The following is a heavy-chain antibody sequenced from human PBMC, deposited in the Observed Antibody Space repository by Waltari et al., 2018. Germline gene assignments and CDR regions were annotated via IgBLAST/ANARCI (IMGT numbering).Heavy chain of an antibody. D-gene: IGHD2-8*01. CDR2: IIPSFGTA. CDR1: GGTFSSYA. CDR3: ARSSVLMVYAIPQGVFDY. V-gene: IGHV1-69*01. J-gene: IGHJ4*02. Sequence: QVQLVQSGAEVKKPGSSVKVSCTASGGTFSSYAISWVRQAPGQGLEWMGGIIPSFGTANYAQKFQGRVTITADESTSTAYMELSSLRSEDTAVYYCARSSVLMVYAIPQGVFDYWGQGTLVTVSS.